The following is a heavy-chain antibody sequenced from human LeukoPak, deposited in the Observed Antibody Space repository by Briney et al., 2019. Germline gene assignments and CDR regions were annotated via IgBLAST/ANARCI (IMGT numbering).Heavy chain of an antibody. CDR2: IFYSGST. D-gene: IGHD6-13*01. Sequence: SETLSLTCTVSGGSISSYYWSWIRQSPGKGLEWIGYIFYSGSTNYNPSLKSRVTISVDTSKNQFSLKLSSVTAADTAVYYCARLASTPSSSGRLDYWGQGILVTVSS. CDR1: GGSISSYY. V-gene: IGHV4-59*08. J-gene: IGHJ4*02. CDR3: ARLASTPSSSGRLDY.